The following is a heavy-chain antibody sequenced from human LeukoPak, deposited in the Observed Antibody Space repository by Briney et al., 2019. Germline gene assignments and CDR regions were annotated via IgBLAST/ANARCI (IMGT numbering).Heavy chain of an antibody. CDR1: GGSFSGYY. CDR3: ARLATTLGFGYSYGYFDY. J-gene: IGHJ4*02. V-gene: IGHV4-34*01. D-gene: IGHD5-18*01. Sequence: SETLSLTCAVYGGSFSGYYWSWIRQPPGKGLEWIGEINHSRSTNYNPSLKSRVTISVDTSKNQFSLKPSSVTAADTAVYYCARLATTLGFGYSYGYFDYWGQGTLVTVSS. CDR2: INHSRST.